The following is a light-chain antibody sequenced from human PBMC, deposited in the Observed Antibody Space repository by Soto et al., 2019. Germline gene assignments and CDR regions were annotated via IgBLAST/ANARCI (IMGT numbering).Light chain of an antibody. V-gene: IGKV3-15*01. J-gene: IGKJ2*01. CDR1: QSVSSN. CDR2: DAS. CDR3: QQYNKWPPYT. Sequence: EIVMTQSPATLSVSPGERATLSCRASQSVSSNLAWYQQKPGQAPRLLIYDASTRATGIPARFSGSGSGTAFTLTNSSLQSEDFAVYYCQQYNKWPPYTFGQGTKLEIK.